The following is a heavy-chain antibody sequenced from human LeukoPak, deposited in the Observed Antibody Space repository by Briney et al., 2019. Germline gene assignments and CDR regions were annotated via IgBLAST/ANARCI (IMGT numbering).Heavy chain of an antibody. D-gene: IGHD3-3*01. J-gene: IGHJ5*02. CDR2: ISYDGSTK. CDR1: GFTFSSYA. Sequence: GGSLRLSCAASGFTFSSYAMHWVRQPPGKGLEWVTMISYDGSTKYYTDSVKGRFTISRDNSKNTLYLQMNSLRTEDTALYYCARDHSLEYGNWFDLWGQGTLVTVSS. V-gene: IGHV3-30*04. CDR3: ARDHSLEYGNWFDL.